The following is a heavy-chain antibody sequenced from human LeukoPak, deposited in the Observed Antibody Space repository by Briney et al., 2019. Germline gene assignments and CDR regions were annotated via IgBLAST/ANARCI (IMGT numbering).Heavy chain of an antibody. CDR3: ARDPGYDYGYDY. J-gene: IGHJ4*02. CDR2: IYSDGST. D-gene: IGHD5-18*01. CDR1: GFTVSDNY. Sequence: PGGSLRLSCAASGFTVSDNYMSWVRQAPGKGLEWVSVIYSDGSTYYADSVKGRFTISRDNSKNTVYPQMNSLRAEDTAVYYCARDPGYDYGYDYWGQGTLVTVSS. V-gene: IGHV3-66*01.